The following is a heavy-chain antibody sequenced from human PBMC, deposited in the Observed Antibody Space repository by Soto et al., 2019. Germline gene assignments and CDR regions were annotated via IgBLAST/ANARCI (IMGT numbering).Heavy chain of an antibody. CDR2: IRNDIYDETT. J-gene: IGHJ4*02. V-gene: IGHV3-49*04. CDR3: TRGRDGYNPYYFLY. CDR1: GFTFGDYA. D-gene: IGHD5-12*01. Sequence: GGSLRLSCTASGFTFGDYAINWVRQVPGKGLEWLGFIRNDIYDETTEYAASAKGRIIISRDDSKSMAYLQMDSLKTEDTGVYYGTRGRDGYNPYYFLYWGQGALVTVSS.